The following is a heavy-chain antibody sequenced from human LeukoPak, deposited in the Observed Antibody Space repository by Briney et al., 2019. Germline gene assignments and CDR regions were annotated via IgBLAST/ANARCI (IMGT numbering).Heavy chain of an antibody. CDR1: GGSFSGYY. J-gene: IGHJ6*02. CDR3: ARGPDYSNYKWLPKVYYYGMDV. Sequence: SETLSLTCAVYGGSFSGYYWSWIRQPPGKGLEWIGEINHSGSTNYNPSLKSRVTISVVTSKNQFSLKLSSVTAADTAVYYCARGPDYSNYKWLPKVYYYGMDVWGQGTTVTVSS. CDR2: INHSGST. V-gene: IGHV4-34*01. D-gene: IGHD4-11*01.